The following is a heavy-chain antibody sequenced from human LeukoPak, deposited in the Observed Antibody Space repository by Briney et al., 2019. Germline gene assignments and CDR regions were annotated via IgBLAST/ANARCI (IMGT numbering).Heavy chain of an antibody. Sequence: GGSLRLSCAASGFTFSNYAMSWVRQAPGKGLEWVSVIYVGGSAYYADSVKGRFTISGDSSKNTLYLQMNSLRAEDTAVYYCARLKIDGTHFDYWGQGTLVTVSS. D-gene: IGHD3-9*01. CDR2: IYVGGSA. CDR1: GFTFSNYA. CDR3: ARLKIDGTHFDY. V-gene: IGHV3-53*01. J-gene: IGHJ4*02.